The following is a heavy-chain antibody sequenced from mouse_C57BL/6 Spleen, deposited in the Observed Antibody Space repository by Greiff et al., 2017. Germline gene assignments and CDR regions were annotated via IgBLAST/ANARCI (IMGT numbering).Heavy chain of an antibody. CDR3: SYYGYDDYYAMDY. CDR1: GFTFSNYW. J-gene: IGHJ4*01. V-gene: IGHV6-3*01. D-gene: IGHD2-9*01. Sequence: EVNVVESGGGLVQPGGSMKLSCVASGFTFSNYWMNWVRQSPEKGLEWVAQVRLKSDNYATHYAESVKGRFTISRDDSKSRVYLTMNNLRAEDTGIDYCSYYGYDDYYAMDYWGQGTSVTVSS. CDR2: VRLKSDNYAT.